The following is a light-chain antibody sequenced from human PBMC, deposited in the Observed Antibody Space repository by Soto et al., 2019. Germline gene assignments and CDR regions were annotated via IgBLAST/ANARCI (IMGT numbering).Light chain of an antibody. CDR1: HSVRSHL. CDR3: RPYGWSLPCA. Sequence: EIVVTQAPGTLSLSPGESATLSCRASHSVRSHLLAWDQEKPGQAPRLLFYGSSSRATGIPDRFSGSGSGTDLTLTISRLEPEDYAVYYCRPYGWSLPCAIGGGTKVDI. V-gene: IGKV3-20*01. CDR2: GSS. J-gene: IGKJ4*01.